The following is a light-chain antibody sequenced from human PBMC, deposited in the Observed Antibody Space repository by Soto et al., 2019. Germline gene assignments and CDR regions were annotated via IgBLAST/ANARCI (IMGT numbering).Light chain of an antibody. CDR2: KAS. Sequence: DIQMTQSPSTLSGSVGDRVTITCRASQTISSWLAWYQQKPGKAPKLLIYKASTLKSGVPSRFSGSGYGTEFTLTISRLEPEDFAVYYCQQYGSSGTFGQGTKVDIK. J-gene: IGKJ1*01. CDR3: QQYGSSGT. V-gene: IGKV1-5*03. CDR1: QTISSW.